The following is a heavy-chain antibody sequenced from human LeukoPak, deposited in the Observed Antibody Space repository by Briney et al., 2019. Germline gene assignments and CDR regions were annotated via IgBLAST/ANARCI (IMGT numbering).Heavy chain of an antibody. CDR3: ARDPYYYDYSHFDY. CDR2: INPKSGGT. Sequence: ASVKVSCKASGYTFTSYGISWVRQAPGQGLEWMGWINPKSGGTNYAQQFEGRVTLTRDTSISTSYMEVSGLRYDDTAVYYCARDPYYYDYSHFDYWGQGTLVSVST. D-gene: IGHD3-22*01. J-gene: IGHJ4*02. V-gene: IGHV1-2*02. CDR1: GYTFTSYG.